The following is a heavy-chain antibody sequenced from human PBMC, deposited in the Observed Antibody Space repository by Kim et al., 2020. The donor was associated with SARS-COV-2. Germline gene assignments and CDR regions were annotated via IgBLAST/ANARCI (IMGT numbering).Heavy chain of an antibody. CDR2: ISSNGGST. CDR1: GFTFSSYA. CDR3: VKGYCSGGSCQGPLYYYYGMDV. Sequence: GGSLRLSCSASGFTFSSYAMHWVRQAPGKGLEYVSAISSNGGSTYYADSVKGRFTISRDNSKNTLYLQMSSLRAEDTAVYYCVKGYCSGGSCQGPLYYYYGMDVWGQGTTVTVSS. D-gene: IGHD2-15*01. J-gene: IGHJ6*02. V-gene: IGHV3-64D*09.